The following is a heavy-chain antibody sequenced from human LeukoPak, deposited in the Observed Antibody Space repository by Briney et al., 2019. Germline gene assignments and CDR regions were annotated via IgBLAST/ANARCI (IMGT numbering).Heavy chain of an antibody. D-gene: IGHD4-17*01. Sequence: ASVKVSCKASGYTFTSYGISWVRQAPGQGLEWMGWISAYNGVTSYAQKVQGRVTMTTDTSTGTAYLDLRSLTSDDTAVYYCARTQDGDYGDFLGYLDPWGQGTLVTVSS. CDR3: ARTQDGDYGDFLGYLDP. CDR2: ISAYNGVT. V-gene: IGHV1-18*01. CDR1: GYTFTSYG. J-gene: IGHJ5*02.